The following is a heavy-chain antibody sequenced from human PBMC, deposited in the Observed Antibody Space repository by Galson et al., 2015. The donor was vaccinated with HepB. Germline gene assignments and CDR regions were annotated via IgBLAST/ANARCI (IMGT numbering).Heavy chain of an antibody. CDR1: GYTFTSYY. D-gene: IGHD1-26*01. CDR2: ISAYNGNT. CDR3: ARDIAGATTGDWDY. V-gene: IGHV1-18*04. J-gene: IGHJ4*02. Sequence: SVKVSCKASGYTFTSYYMHWVRQAPGQGLEWMGWISAYNGNTNYAQKLQGRVTMTTDTSTSTAYMELRSLRSDDTAVYYCARDIAGATTGDWDYWGQGTLVTVSS.